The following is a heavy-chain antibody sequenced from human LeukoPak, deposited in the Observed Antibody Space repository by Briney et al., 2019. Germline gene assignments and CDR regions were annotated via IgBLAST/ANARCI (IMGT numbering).Heavy chain of an antibody. Sequence: ASVKVSCKASGYTFTSYDINWVRQATGQGLEWMGWMNPNSGNTGYAQKFQGRVTITADESTSTAYMELSSLRSEDTAVYYCARDSPASGSTLLDYWGQGTLVTVSS. D-gene: IGHD3-10*01. V-gene: IGHV1-8*01. CDR3: ARDSPASGSTLLDY. CDR2: MNPNSGNT. J-gene: IGHJ4*02. CDR1: GYTFTSYD.